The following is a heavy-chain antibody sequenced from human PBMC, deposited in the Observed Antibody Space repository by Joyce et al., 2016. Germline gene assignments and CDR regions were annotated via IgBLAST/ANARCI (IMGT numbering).Heavy chain of an antibody. CDR1: GFTFSSYS. CDR2: LSSSSSYI. Sequence: EVQLVESGGGLVKPGGSLRLSCAASGFTFSSYSMSWVRQGRGKGLEWVSSLSSSSSYIKYTDSVKGRFTISRDNAKNSLYLQMNSLRVEDTAVYYCARSSYTNGIFDYWGQGTLVTVSS. J-gene: IGHJ4*02. V-gene: IGHV3-21*01. CDR3: ARSSYTNGIFDY. D-gene: IGHD2-8*01.